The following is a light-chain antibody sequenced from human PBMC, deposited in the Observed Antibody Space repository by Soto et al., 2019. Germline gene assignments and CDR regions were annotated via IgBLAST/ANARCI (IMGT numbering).Light chain of an antibody. CDR2: EVV. CDR1: SSDVGTYNL. V-gene: IGLV2-23*02. Sequence: QSALTQPASVSGSPGQSITISCTGSSSDVGTYNLVSWYQHHPGKAPKLMISEVVKRPSGVSNRFSGSKSGNTASLTISGLQAEDEADYYCCSYAGSSMFGFGGGTKLTV. J-gene: IGLJ2*01. CDR3: CSYAGSSMFG.